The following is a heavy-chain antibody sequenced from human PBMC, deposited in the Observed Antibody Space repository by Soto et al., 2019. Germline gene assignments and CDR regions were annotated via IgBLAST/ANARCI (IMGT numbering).Heavy chain of an antibody. J-gene: IGHJ6*02. CDR1: GYTFTTYG. Sequence: QVQLVQSGAEVKKPGASVKVSCKASGYTFTTYGINXXXQAXGQGLEWMGWVSPYNGDTTYAQKVQGRVTMTTDTSTRTAYLELRSLRSDDTAVYYCAREVGHMDVWGQGTTVTVSS. CDR3: AREVGHMDV. V-gene: IGHV1-18*04. CDR2: VSPYNGDT. D-gene: IGHD2-2*01.